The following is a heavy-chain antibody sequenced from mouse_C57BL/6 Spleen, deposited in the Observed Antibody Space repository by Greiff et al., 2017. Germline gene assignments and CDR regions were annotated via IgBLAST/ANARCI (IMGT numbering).Heavy chain of an antibody. CDR2: INPSSGYT. Sequence: QVQLKQSGAELAKPGASVKLSCKASGYTFTSYCMHWVKQRPGQGLEWIGYINPSSGYTKYNEKFKDQATLTADKSSSTAYMQLSSLTSEDAAVYCCARPSDDGGSAWFAYWGQGTLVTVSA. J-gene: IGHJ3*01. CDR3: ARPSDDGGSAWFAY. CDR1: GYTFTSYC. D-gene: IGHD1-1*02. V-gene: IGHV1-7*01.